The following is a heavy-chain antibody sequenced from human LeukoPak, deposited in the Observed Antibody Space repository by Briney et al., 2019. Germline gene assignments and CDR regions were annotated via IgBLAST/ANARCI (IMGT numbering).Heavy chain of an antibody. Sequence: ASVKVSCKASGGTFSSYAISWVRQAPGQGLEWMGRIIPILGIANYAQKFQGRVTITADKSTSTAYMELSSLRSEDTAVYYCARATLGGGSWARCYYYMGVWGKGTTVTVSS. CDR3: ARATLGGGSWARCYYYMGV. J-gene: IGHJ6*03. CDR1: GGTFSSYA. CDR2: IIPILGIA. D-gene: IGHD2-15*01. V-gene: IGHV1-69*04.